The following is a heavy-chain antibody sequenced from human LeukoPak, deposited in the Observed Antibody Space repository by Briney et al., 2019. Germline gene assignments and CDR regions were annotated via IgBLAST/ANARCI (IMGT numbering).Heavy chain of an antibody. CDR2: IVVGSGNT. Sequence: SVKVSCKASGFTFTSSAVQWVRQARGQRLEWIGWIVVGSGNTNYAQKFQERVTITRDMSTSTAYMELSSLRSEDTAVYYCAAAYFMTTVTSQFDYWGQGTLVTVSS. CDR3: AAAYFMTTVTSQFDY. J-gene: IGHJ4*02. D-gene: IGHD4-11*01. CDR1: GFTFTSSA. V-gene: IGHV1-58*01.